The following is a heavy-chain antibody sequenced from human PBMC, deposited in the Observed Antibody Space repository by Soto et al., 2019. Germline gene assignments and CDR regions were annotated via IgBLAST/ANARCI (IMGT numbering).Heavy chain of an antibody. CDR1: GFTFSSYA. Sequence: GGSLRLSCAASGFTFSSYAMSWVRQAPGKGLEWVSAISGSGGSTYYADSVKGRFTISRDNSKNTLYLQMNSLRAEDTAVYYCARDKTATVLRFLEWFLDYWGQGTLVTVSS. CDR2: ISGSGGST. V-gene: IGHV3-23*01. J-gene: IGHJ4*02. D-gene: IGHD3-3*01. CDR3: ARDKTATVLRFLEWFLDY.